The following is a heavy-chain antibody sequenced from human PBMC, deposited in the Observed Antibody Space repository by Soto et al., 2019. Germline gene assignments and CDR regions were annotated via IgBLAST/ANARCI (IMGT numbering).Heavy chain of an antibody. CDR3: VSAYCSGRNCYWDDFARYAIDV. Sequence: QVQLQESGPGLVKPSQTLSLTCTVSGDSVSGGDSYWSWIRQPPGKALEWIGYTSFSGYTSYTPSLKSRVTISVDMSKSQFSLRLTSVTAADTAIYYCVSAYCSGRNCYWDDFARYAIDVWGQGTSVIVSS. J-gene: IGHJ6*01. CDR1: GDSVSGGDSY. D-gene: IGHD2-21*02. CDR2: TSFSGYT. V-gene: IGHV4-30-4*01.